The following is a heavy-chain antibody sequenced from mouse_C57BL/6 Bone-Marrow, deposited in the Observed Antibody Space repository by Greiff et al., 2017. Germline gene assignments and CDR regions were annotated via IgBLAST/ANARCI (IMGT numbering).Heavy chain of an antibody. CDR2: INPNNGGT. J-gene: IGHJ3*01. CDR3: ARRGPYGYDEGFAY. D-gene: IGHD2-2*01. V-gene: IGHV1-18*01. CDR1: GYTFTDYN. Sequence: DVKLQESGPELVKPGASVKIPCKASGYTFTDYNMDWVKQSHGKSLEWIGDINPNNGGTIYNQKFKGKATLTVDKSSSTAYMELRSLTSEDTAVYYCARRGPYGYDEGFAYWGQGTLVTVSA.